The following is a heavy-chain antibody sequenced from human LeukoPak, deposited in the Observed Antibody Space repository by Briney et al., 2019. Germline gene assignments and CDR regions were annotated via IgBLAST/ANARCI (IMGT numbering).Heavy chain of an antibody. CDR3: AKDIGLLQWLLNYFDY. V-gene: IGHV3-43*02. J-gene: IGHJ4*02. CDR1: GFTFDDYA. CDR2: ISGDGGST. D-gene: IGHD6-19*01. Sequence: GGPLRLSCAASGFTFDDYAMHWGRQAPGKGLEWVSLISGDGGSTYYADSVKGRFTISRDNSKNSLSLQMNSLRTEDTALYYCAKDIGLLQWLLNYFDYWGQGTLVTVSS.